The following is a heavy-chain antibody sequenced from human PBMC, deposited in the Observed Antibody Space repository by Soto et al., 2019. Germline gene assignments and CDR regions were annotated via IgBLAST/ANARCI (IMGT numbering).Heavy chain of an antibody. Sequence: QLQLQESGPGLVKASETLSLTCTASGGSLSSSPYYWGWIRRPPGKGLEFIGSINYSGNTYYNPSLKSRVTLSVDTSKNQFSLKVTSVTATDTGLYYCSRRAPEGFDPWGQGTLVTVSS. CDR2: INYSGNT. CDR3: SRRAPEGFDP. V-gene: IGHV4-39*01. CDR1: GGSLSSSPYY. J-gene: IGHJ5*02.